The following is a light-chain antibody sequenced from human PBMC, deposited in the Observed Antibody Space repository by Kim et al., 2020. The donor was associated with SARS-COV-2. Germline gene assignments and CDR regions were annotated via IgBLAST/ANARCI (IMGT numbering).Light chain of an antibody. CDR1: QSVSSN. V-gene: IGKV3-15*01. CDR2: GAS. CDR3: QQYNNWPPWS. J-gene: IGKJ2*04. Sequence: VSPGERATLSCRASQSVSSNLAWYQQKPGQAPRLLIYGASTRATGIPARFSGSGSGTEFTLTISSLQSEDFAVYYCQQYNNWPPWSFGQGTKLEIK.